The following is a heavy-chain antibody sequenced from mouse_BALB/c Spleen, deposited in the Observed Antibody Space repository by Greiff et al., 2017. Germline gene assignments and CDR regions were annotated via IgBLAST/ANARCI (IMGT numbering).Heavy chain of an antibody. CDR3: ARWGNYFDY. CDR1: GYAFTNYL. V-gene: IGHV1-54*01. Sequence: QVQLQQSGAELVRPGTSVKVSCKASGYAFTNYLIEWVKQRPGQGLEWIGVINPGSGGTNYNEKFKGKATLTADKSSSTAYMQLSSLTSDDSAVYFCARWGNYFDYWGQGTTLT. CDR2: INPGSGGT. J-gene: IGHJ2*01.